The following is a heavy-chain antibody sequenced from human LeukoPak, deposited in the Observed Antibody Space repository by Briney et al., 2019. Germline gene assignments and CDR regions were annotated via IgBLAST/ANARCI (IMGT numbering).Heavy chain of an antibody. V-gene: IGHV1-24*01. CDR2: FDPEDGET. J-gene: IGHJ5*02. D-gene: IGHD3-10*01. CDR1: GYTLTELS. Sequence: GASVKVSCKVSGYTLTELSMHWVRQAPGKGLEWMGGFDPEDGETIYAQKFQGRVTMTEDTSTDTAYMELSSLRSEDTAVYYCARDYRRFGELNIVWFDPWGQGTLVTVSS. CDR3: ARDYRRFGELNIVWFDP.